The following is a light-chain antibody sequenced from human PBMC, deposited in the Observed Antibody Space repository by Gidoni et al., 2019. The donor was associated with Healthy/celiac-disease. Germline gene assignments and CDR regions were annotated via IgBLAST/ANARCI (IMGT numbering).Light chain of an antibody. CDR1: QRISSW. CDR3: QQYNSYSAT. J-gene: IGKJ1*01. V-gene: IGKV1-5*03. CDR2: KAS. Sequence: DIQMTQSPSTLSAFVGDRVTFTCRASQRISSWLAWYQQKPGKAPKLLSYKASSLESGVPSRFSGSGSGTEFTLTISSLQPDDFATYYCQQYNSYSATFGQGTKVEIK.